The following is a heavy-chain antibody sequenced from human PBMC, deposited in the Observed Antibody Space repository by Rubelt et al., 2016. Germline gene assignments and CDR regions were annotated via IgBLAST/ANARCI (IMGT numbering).Heavy chain of an antibody. V-gene: IGHV1-3*01. CDR2: IDPASGNT. Sequence: QVQLVQSGAEVKKPGASVKVSCKASGYTFTSYAMHWVRQAPGQRLEWMGWIDPASGNTKFSRNFQYGVTITRDTSASTAYMELSSLTSEDTAIYYCTRGLRPWSSSGWAPTNYWGQGTPVTVS. J-gene: IGHJ4*02. CDR1: GYTFTSYA. D-gene: IGHD6-25*01. CDR3: TRGLRPWSSSGWAPTNY.